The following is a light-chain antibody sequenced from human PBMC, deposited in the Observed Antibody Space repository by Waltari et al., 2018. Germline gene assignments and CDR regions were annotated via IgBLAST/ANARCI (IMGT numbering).Light chain of an antibody. CDR3: SSYTSGSLWV. CDR2: DVT. Sequence: QSALTQPASVSGSPGQSITISCTGTDSDVGAYNYVSWYQQHPGKAPELMIYDVTNRPVGVSNRFSGAKSGNTASLTISGLQAEDEADYYCSSYTSGSLWVFGGGTKLTVL. J-gene: IGLJ3*02. CDR1: DSDVGAYNY. V-gene: IGLV2-14*03.